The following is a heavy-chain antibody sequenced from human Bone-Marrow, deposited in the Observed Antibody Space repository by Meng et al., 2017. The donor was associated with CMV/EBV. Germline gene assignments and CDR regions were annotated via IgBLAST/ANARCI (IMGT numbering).Heavy chain of an antibody. J-gene: IGHJ5*02. Sequence: ASVKVSCKASGYTFTGYYMHWVRQAPGQGLEWMGWINPNSGGTNYAQKFQGRVIMTRDTSISTAYTELSRLRSDDTAVYYCARDLDIVVVPAALNWFDPWGQGTLVTVSS. CDR3: ARDLDIVVVPAALNWFDP. CDR1: GYTFTGYY. CDR2: INPNSGGT. V-gene: IGHV1-2*02. D-gene: IGHD2-2*03.